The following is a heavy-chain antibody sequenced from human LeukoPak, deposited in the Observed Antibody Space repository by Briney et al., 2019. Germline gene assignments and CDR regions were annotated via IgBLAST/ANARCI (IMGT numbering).Heavy chain of an antibody. CDR3: ARGKGDYYDSSGSLGFTFVY. CDR1: GGSISSYY. CDR2: IYYSGST. J-gene: IGHJ4*02. V-gene: IGHV4-59*01. Sequence: SETLSLTCTGSGGSISSYYWRWIRQPPGKELEWIGYIYYSGSTNYNPSLKSRVTISVDTSKNQFSLKLSSVTAADTAVYYCARGKGDYYDSSGSLGFTFVYWGQWTLVTVSS. D-gene: IGHD3-22*01.